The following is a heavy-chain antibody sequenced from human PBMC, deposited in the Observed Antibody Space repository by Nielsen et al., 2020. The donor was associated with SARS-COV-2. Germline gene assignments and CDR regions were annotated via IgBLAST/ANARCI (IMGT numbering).Heavy chain of an antibody. V-gene: IGHV1-2*04. D-gene: IGHD1-7*01. CDR3: ARASDKTGTSYYYYGMDV. CDR2: INPNSGGT. Sequence: ASVKVSCKASGYTFTGYYMHWVRQAPGQGLEWMGWINPNSGGTNYAQKFQGWVTTTRDTSISTAYMELSRLRSDDTAVYYCARASDKTGTSYYYYGMDVWGQGTTVTVSS. J-gene: IGHJ6*02. CDR1: GYTFTGYY.